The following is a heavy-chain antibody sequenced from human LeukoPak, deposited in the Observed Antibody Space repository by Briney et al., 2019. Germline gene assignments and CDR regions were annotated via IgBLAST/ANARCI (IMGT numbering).Heavy chain of an antibody. CDR2: ISGSGGST. CDR1: GFTFSSYS. CDR3: AKNHRPIYGGPFDY. Sequence: GGSLRLSCAASGFTFSSYSMNWVRQAPGKGLEWVSAISGSGGSTYYADSVKGRFTISRDNSKNTLYLQMNSLRAEDTAVYYCAKNHRPIYGGPFDYWGQGTLVTVSS. D-gene: IGHD1-14*01. J-gene: IGHJ4*02. V-gene: IGHV3-23*01.